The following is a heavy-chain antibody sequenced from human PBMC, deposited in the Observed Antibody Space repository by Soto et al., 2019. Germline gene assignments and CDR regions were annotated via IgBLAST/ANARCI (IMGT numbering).Heavy chain of an antibody. D-gene: IGHD6-19*01. V-gene: IGHV3-23*01. Sequence: PGGSLRLSCAASGFTFSNFAMGWVRQAPGKGLEWVSSIGGGGGRAYYADSVKGRFTISRDNSKNTLYLQMNSLRADDTALYYCAKTAEAVAGTVYGYWGQGTLVTVSS. CDR2: IGGGGGRA. CDR1: GFTFSNFA. J-gene: IGHJ4*02. CDR3: AKTAEAVAGTVYGY.